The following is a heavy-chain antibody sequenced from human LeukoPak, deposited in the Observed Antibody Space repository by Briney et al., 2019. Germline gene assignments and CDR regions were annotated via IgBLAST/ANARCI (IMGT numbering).Heavy chain of an antibody. V-gene: IGHV1-2*02. CDR2: INPNSGGT. D-gene: IGHD2-15*01. Sequence: ASVKVSCKASGYTFTGYYMHWVRQAPGQGLEWMGWINPNSGGTNYAQKLQGRVTMTTDTSTSTAYMELRSLRSDDTAVYYCARDGDIVVVVAATWFDPWGQGTLVTVSS. J-gene: IGHJ5*02. CDR1: GYTFTGYY. CDR3: ARDGDIVVVVAATWFDP.